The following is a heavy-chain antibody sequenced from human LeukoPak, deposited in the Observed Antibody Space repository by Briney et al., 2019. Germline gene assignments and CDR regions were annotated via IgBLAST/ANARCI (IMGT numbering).Heavy chain of an antibody. CDR1: GFTFSTYW. V-gene: IGHV3-74*01. CDR3: ARDWVRPFDY. CDR2: INADGRTT. D-gene: IGHD3-16*01. J-gene: IGHJ4*02. Sequence: PGGSLRLSCAASGFTFSTYWMHWVRQAPGKGLVWVSRINADGRTTSYADSVKGRFTISRDDAKNTLYLQMNSLRAEDTAVYYCARDWVRPFDYWGQGTLVTVSS.